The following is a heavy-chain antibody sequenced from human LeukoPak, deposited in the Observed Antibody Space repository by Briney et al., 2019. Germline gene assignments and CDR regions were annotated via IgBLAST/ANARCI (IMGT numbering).Heavy chain of an antibody. CDR2: IYYSGST. CDR1: GGSISSGGYS. J-gene: IGHJ4*02. V-gene: IGHV4-30-4*07. D-gene: IGHD6-13*01. CDR3: ARDSVGIAAAGTGFDY. Sequence: SETLSLTCAVSGGSISSGGYSWSWIRQPPGKGLEWIGYIYYSGSTYYNPSLKSRVTISVDKSKNQFSLKLSSVTAADTAVYYCARDSVGIAAAGTGFDYWGQGTLVTVSS.